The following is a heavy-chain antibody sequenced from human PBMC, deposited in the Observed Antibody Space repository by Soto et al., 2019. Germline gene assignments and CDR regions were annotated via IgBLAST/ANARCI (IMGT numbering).Heavy chain of an antibody. CDR3: ARDLWGYCGADCYPLDV. Sequence: QVRLQESGPGLVKPSETLSLTCTVSGGSISRYYWSWIRQPPGKGLEWIGYMYNTGSTIYNPSLKSRVAMSVETSKNQFSLKLNSVTAADTAVYYCARDLWGYCGADCYPLDVWGQGTTVTDSS. V-gene: IGHV4-59*01. CDR2: MYNTGST. CDR1: GGSISRYY. D-gene: IGHD2-21*02. J-gene: IGHJ6*02.